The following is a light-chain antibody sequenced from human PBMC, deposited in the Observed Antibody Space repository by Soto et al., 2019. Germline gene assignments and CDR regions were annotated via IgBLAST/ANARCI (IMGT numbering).Light chain of an antibody. CDR2: GAS. CDR1: QSVSNSD. J-gene: IGKJ1*01. V-gene: IGKV3-20*01. CDR3: QQYGSSPWT. Sequence: EIVLTQSPGTLSLSPGERATLFCRASQSVSNSDLAWYQQKPGQAPRLLIYGASSRATGIPDRFSGSGSGTDVTLTINRLEPDDFAVYYCQQYGSSPWTFGQGTKVEIK.